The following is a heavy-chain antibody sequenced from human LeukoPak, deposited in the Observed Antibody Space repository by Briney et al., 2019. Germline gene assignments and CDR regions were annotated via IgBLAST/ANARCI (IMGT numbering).Heavy chain of an antibody. Sequence: PGGSLRLSCAASGFTFSSYGRHWVRRAPGKGLEWVAVLWYDGSNKYYADSVKGRFTISRDNSKNTLYLQMNSLRAEDTAVYYCARDPSNWNYFEYGMDVWGKGTPVTVSS. J-gene: IGHJ6*04. D-gene: IGHD1-7*01. V-gene: IGHV3-33*01. CDR1: GFTFSSYG. CDR2: LWYDGSNK. CDR3: ARDPSNWNYFEYGMDV.